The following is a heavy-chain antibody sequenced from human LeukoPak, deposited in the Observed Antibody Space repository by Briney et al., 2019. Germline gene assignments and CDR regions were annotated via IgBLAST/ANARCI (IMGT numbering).Heavy chain of an antibody. D-gene: IGHD3-3*01. V-gene: IGHV3-23*03. CDR1: GFTFSIYA. CDR2: IYSGGST. Sequence: GGSLRLSCAASGFTFSIYAMSWVRQAPGKGLEWVSVIYSGGSTYYADSVKGRFTISRDNSKNTLYLQMNSLRAEDTAFYYCAKAELGVDTFFDYWGQGTLVTVSS. J-gene: IGHJ4*02. CDR3: AKAELGVDTFFDY.